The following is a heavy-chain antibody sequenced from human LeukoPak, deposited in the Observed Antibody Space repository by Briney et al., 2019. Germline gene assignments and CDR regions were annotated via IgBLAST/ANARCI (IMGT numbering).Heavy chain of an antibody. J-gene: IGHJ4*02. CDR2: INPNTGDT. Sequence: ASVKVSCKASGCTFTGYYLFWVRQAPGQGLEWMGRINPNTGDTRYGQKFQGRVTLTRDTSIRTTYMELSSLGSDDTAVYYCARDERFCNGDNHYPDLGYWGQGTLVTVSS. V-gene: IGHV1-2*06. CDR1: GCTFTGYY. CDR3: ARDERFCNGDNHYPDLGY. D-gene: IGHD2-15*01.